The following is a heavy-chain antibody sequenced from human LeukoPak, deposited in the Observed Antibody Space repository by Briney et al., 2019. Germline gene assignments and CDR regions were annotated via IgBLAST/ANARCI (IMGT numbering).Heavy chain of an antibody. CDR2: IKQDGSEK. V-gene: IGHV3-7*01. CDR1: GFTFSSYW. D-gene: IGHD3-16*01. Sequence: GGSLRLSCAASGFTFSSYWMSWVRQAPGKGLERVANIKQDGSEKYYVDSVKGRFTISRDNAKNSLYLQMNSLRAEDTAAYYCARGGISRPPIDYWGQGTLVTVSS. CDR3: ARGGISRPPIDY. J-gene: IGHJ4*02.